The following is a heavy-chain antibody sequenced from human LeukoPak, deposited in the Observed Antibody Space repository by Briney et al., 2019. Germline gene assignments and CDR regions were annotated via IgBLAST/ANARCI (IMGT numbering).Heavy chain of an antibody. J-gene: IGHJ4*02. CDR3: ARVQSGLGSYGVWDY. D-gene: IGHD3-10*01. CDR1: GYTFTSYG. CDR2: ISAYNGNT. V-gene: IGHV1-18*01. Sequence: ASVKVSCKASGYTFTSYGISWVRQAPGQGLEWMGWISAYNGNTNYAQKLQGRVTMTTDTSTSTAYMELRSLTSDDTAVYYCARVQSGLGSYGVWDYWGQGTLVTVSS.